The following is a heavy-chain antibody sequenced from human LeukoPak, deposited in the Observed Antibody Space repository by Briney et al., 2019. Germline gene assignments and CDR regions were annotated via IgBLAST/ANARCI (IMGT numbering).Heavy chain of an antibody. Sequence: ASVKVSCKASGGTFSSYAISWVRQAPGQGLEWMGIINPSGGSTSYAQKFQGRVTMTRDMSTSTVYMELSSLRSEDTAVYYCARDGSGSYGWFDPWGQGTLVTVSS. CDR1: GGTFSSYA. D-gene: IGHD3-10*01. V-gene: IGHV1-46*01. CDR3: ARDGSGSYGWFDP. CDR2: INPSGGST. J-gene: IGHJ5*02.